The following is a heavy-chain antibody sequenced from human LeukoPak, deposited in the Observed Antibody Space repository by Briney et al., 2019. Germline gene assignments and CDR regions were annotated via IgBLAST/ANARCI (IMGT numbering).Heavy chain of an antibody. CDR2: ISAYNGNT. CDR1: GYTFTGYY. V-gene: IGHV1-18*04. CDR3: ARDPTIAVAGPGY. D-gene: IGHD6-19*01. Sequence: ASVKVSCKASGYTFTGYYMHWVRQAPGQGLEWMGWISAYNGNTNYAQKLQGRVTMTTDTSTSTAYMELRSLRSDDTAVYYCARDPTIAVAGPGYWGQGTLVTVSS. J-gene: IGHJ4*02.